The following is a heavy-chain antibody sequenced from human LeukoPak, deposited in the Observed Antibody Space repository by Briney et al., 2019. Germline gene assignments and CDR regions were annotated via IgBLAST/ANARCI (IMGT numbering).Heavy chain of an antibody. CDR2: TYHSGST. J-gene: IGHJ2*01. CDR3: ARNTTMTDWYFDL. CDR1: GGAISSSSHY. V-gene: IGHV4-39*01. Sequence: PSETLSLTCTVSGGAISSSSHYWGWIRQPPGKGLEWIGSTYHSGSTVYNPSLKSRVAISVDTSRNQFSLKLNSVTASDTAVYYCARNTTMTDWYFDLWGRGTLITVSS. D-gene: IGHD1-1*01.